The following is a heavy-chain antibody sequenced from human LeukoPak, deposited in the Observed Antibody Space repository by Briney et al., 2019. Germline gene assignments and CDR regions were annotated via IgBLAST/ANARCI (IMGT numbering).Heavy chain of an antibody. CDR3: AKDRPLRLPREIDY. CDR2: IKQDGSEK. CDR1: GFTFSSYW. D-gene: IGHD3-3*01. J-gene: IGHJ4*02. Sequence: GGSLRLSCAASGFTFSSYWMSWVRQAPGEGLEWVANIKQDGSEKYYVDSVKGRFTISRDNAKNSLYLQMNSLRAEDTAVYYCAKDRPLRLPREIDYWGQGTLVTVSS. V-gene: IGHV3-7*03.